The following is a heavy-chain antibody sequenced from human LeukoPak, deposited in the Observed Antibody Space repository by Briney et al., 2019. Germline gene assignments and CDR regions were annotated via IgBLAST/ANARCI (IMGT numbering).Heavy chain of an antibody. CDR1: GGSISSGSYY. CDR2: IYTSGST. CDR3: ARARYYDILTGYLYFDY. J-gene: IGHJ4*02. Sequence: SETLSLTCTVSGGSISSGSYYWSWIRQPAGKGLEWIGRIYTSGSTNYNPSLKSRVTISIDTSKNQFSLKLSSVTAADTAVYYCARARYYDILTGYLYFDYWGQGTLVTVSS. V-gene: IGHV4-61*02. D-gene: IGHD3-9*01.